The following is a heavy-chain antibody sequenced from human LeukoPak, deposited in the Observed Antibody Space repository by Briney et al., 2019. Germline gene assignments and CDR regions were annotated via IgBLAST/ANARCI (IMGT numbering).Heavy chain of an antibody. D-gene: IGHD5-12*01. CDR2: ITSSGTYI. V-gene: IGHV3-21*04. J-gene: IGHJ4*02. CDR1: GFTFNNYN. CDR3: ARDLGWLHYED. Sequence: GGSLRLSCAASGFTFNNYNMNWVRQAPGKALEWVSSITSSGTYIFYADSVKGRFTVSRDNSKNTPYLQMNSLRADDTAIYYCARDLGWLHYEDWGQGILVTVSS.